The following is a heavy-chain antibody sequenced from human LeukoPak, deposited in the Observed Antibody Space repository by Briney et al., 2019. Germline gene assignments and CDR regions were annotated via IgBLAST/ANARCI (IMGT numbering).Heavy chain of an antibody. CDR2: IATDGSI. V-gene: IGHV3-48*03. D-gene: IGHD6-19*01. Sequence: GGSLRLSCAGSGFIVSSVEMNWVREDPGKGLEWISFIATDGSINYADSVKGRFTLSSDSAQNSLYLHMNSLRAEDTAVYYCATSLSGWGTYHYMDVWGKGTTVTISS. CDR3: ATSLSGWGTYHYMDV. CDR1: GFIVSSVE. J-gene: IGHJ6*03.